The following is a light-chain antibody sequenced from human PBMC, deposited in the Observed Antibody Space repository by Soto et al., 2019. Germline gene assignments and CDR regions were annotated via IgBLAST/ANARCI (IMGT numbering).Light chain of an antibody. CDR1: QSITNNF. J-gene: IGKJ4*01. V-gene: IGKV3D-20*01. CDR3: QQFDKLIT. Sequence: EIVLTQSPATLSLSPGERATLSCGASQSITNNFLACYQQRPGLAPRLLIYDASNRAAGIPDRFSGSGSGTDFTLTISRLEPEDFAVYYCQQFDKLITFGGGTKVEI. CDR2: DAS.